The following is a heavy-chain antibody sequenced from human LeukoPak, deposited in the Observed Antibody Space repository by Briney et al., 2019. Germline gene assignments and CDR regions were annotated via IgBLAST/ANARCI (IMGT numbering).Heavy chain of an antibody. J-gene: IGHJ4*02. CDR2: INWNGGST. D-gene: IGHD3-22*01. Sequence: GGSLRLSCAASGFTFDDYGMSWVRQAPGKGLELVSGINWNGGSTRYADSVKGRFTISRDNAKNSLYLQMNSLRAEDTALYYCARDPKTYYYDSSGHNFDYWGQGTLVTVSS. V-gene: IGHV3-20*04. CDR1: GFTFDDYG. CDR3: ARDPKTYYYDSSGHNFDY.